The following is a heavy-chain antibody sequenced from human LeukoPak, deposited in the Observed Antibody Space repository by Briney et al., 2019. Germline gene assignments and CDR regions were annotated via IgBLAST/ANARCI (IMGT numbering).Heavy chain of an antibody. CDR1: GLTFSDYW. D-gene: IGHD6-13*01. CDR3: AKAAGSSWTFDY. Sequence: GGSLRLSCAASGLTFSDYWMHWVCQAPGKGLVWVSGISTDGRTTVYADSVKGRFTISRDNAKNSLYLQMNSLRAEDTALYYCAKAAGSSWTFDYWGQGTLVTVSS. CDR2: ISTDGRTT. V-gene: IGHV3-74*01. J-gene: IGHJ4*02.